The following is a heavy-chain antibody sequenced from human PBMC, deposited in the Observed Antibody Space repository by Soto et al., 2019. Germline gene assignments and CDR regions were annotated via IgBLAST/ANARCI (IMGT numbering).Heavy chain of an antibody. J-gene: IGHJ6*02. CDR2: IYSSENT. CDR3: ARSGYSYGSWIYYYYYYGMDV. Sequence: SETLSLTCTVSGGSVSSSSYSWGWIRQSPGKGLEWIGTIYSSENTYYNPSLLSRVTISVDTSKNQFSLKLSSVTAADTAVYYCARSGYSYGSWIYYYYYYGMDVWGQGTTVTVSS. D-gene: IGHD5-18*01. V-gene: IGHV4-39*07. CDR1: GGSVSSSSYS.